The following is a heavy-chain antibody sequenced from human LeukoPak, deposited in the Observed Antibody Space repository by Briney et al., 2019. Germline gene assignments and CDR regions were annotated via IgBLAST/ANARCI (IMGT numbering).Heavy chain of an antibody. Sequence: SETLSLTCTVSGAFISTYYWSWIRQTPGKGLEWIGYIHYSGNTNDNPSLKSRVTMSVDTSRNQFYLNLSSMTAADTAVYYCARYLRSSSTYYMDVWGKGTTVTVSS. D-gene: IGHD6-6*01. J-gene: IGHJ6*03. CDR2: IHYSGNT. V-gene: IGHV4-59*01. CDR3: ARYLRSSSTYYMDV. CDR1: GAFISTYY.